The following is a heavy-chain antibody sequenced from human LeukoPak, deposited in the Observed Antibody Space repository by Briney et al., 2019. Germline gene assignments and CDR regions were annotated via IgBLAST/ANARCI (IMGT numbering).Heavy chain of an antibody. CDR2: IYYSGST. V-gene: IGHV4-59*08. J-gene: IGHJ6*02. D-gene: IGHD3-22*01. Sequence: SETLSLTCTVSGVSISSYYWSWIRQPPGKGLEWIGYIYYSGSTNYNPSLKSRVTISVDTSKNQFSLWLSSVTAADTAVYYCARLGYYYDSTRLGGMDVWGQGTTVTVSS. CDR3: ARLGYYYDSTRLGGMDV. CDR1: GVSISSYY.